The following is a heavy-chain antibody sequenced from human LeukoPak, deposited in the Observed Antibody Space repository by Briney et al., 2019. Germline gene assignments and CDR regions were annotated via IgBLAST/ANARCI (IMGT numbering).Heavy chain of an antibody. CDR2: IYPGDSDT. CDR1: GYTFSNYW. V-gene: IGHV5-51*01. D-gene: IGHD6-19*01. J-gene: IGHJ5*02. Sequence: PGESLKISCKGSGYTFSNYWIGWVRQMPGKGLEWMGIIYPGDSDTRYSPSFQGQVTISADKSISTVYLQWSSLEASDTAVYYCGLGAFYSSGWTGWFDPWGQGTQVTVSS. CDR3: GLGAFYSSGWTGWFDP.